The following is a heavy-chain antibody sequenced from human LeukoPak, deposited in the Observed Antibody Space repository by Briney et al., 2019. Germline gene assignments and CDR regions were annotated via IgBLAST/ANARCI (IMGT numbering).Heavy chain of an antibody. V-gene: IGHV3-43*01. CDR1: GFTFDDYT. J-gene: IGHJ5*02. CDR3: AKDALRGSYLGWFDP. D-gene: IGHD1-26*01. Sequence: AGGSLRLSCAASGFTFDDYTMHWVRQAPGKGLEWVSLISWDGGSTYYADSVKGRFTISRDNSKNSLYLQMNSLRTEDTALYYCAKDALRGSYLGWFDPWGQGTLVTVSS. CDR2: ISWDGGST.